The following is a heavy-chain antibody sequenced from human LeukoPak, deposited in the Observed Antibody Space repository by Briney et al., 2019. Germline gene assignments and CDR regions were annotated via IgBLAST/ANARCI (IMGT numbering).Heavy chain of an antibody. CDR2: IIPILGIA. V-gene: IGHV1-69*04. CDR3: ASLAAAVPY. CDR1: GGTFSSYA. Sequence: SVKVPCKASGGTFSSYAISWVRQDPGQGLEWMGRIIPILGIANYAQKFQGRVTITADKSTSTAYMELSSLRSEDTAVYYCASLAAAVPYWGQGTLVTVSS. D-gene: IGHD6-13*01. J-gene: IGHJ4*02.